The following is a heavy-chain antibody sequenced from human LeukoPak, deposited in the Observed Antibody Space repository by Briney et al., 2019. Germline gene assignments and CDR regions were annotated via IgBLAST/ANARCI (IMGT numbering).Heavy chain of an antibody. CDR3: ARDGRRNIVVVPAAVLGDP. V-gene: IGHV4-30-2*01. CDR2: IYHSGST. CDR1: GGSISSGGYS. J-gene: IGHJ5*02. Sequence: PSETLSLTCAVSGGSISSGGYSWSWIRQPPGKGLEWIGYIYHSGSTNYNPSLKSRVTISVDTSKNQFSLKLSSVTAADTAVYYCARDGRRNIVVVPAAVLGDPWGQGTLVTVSS. D-gene: IGHD2-2*01.